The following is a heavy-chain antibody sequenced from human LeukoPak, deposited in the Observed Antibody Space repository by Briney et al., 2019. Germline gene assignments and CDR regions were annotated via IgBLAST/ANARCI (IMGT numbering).Heavy chain of an antibody. CDR3: ARHVLPGLLEDY. D-gene: IGHD1-1*01. CDR2: IYPGDSDT. V-gene: IGHV5-51*01. CDR1: GYRFSNYW. Sequence: GESLKISCTGSGYRFSNYWIGWVRQMPGKGLEWMGIIYPGDSDTRYSPSFQGQVTISADKSISTAYLQWSSLKASDTAMYYCARHVLPGLLEDYWGQGTLVTVSS. J-gene: IGHJ4*02.